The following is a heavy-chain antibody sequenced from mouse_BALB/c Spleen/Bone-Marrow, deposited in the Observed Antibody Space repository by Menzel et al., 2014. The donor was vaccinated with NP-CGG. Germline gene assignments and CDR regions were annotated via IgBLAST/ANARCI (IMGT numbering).Heavy chain of an antibody. CDR2: INPSNGRT. J-gene: IGHJ4*01. Sequence: QVHLQQPGDELVKPGASVKLSCMASGFTFTSYWIHWVKQRPGQGPEWIGEINPSNGRTNYNEKFKRKATLTEDKSSSTAYMQLSSLTSEDSAVYYCARDGNYRYAMDYWGQGTSVTVSP. CDR3: ARDGNYRYAMDY. CDR1: GFTFTSYW. V-gene: IGHV1S81*02. D-gene: IGHD2-1*01.